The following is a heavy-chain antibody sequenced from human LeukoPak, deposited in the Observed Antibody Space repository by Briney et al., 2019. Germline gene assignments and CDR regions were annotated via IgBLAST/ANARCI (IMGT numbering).Heavy chain of an antibody. CDR1: GYTFTGYY. V-gene: IGHV1-2*02. Sequence: ASVKVSCKASGYTFTGYYMHWVRQAPGQGLEWMGWINPLTGDTNSAQKFQGRVTMTRDTSISTAYMDLSGLRSDDTAVYYCASADVSDWFDPWGQGTLVTVSS. CDR3: ASADVSDWFDP. CDR2: INPLTGDT. J-gene: IGHJ5*02. D-gene: IGHD3-16*01.